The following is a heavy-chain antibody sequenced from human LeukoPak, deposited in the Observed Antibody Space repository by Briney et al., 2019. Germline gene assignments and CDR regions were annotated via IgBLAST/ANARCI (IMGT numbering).Heavy chain of an antibody. J-gene: IGHJ3*02. Sequence: GGSLRLSCAASGFTFSSYSMNWVRQAPGKGLEWVSSISSSSSYIYYADSVKGRFTISRDNAKNTLYLQMNSLRAEDTAVYYCAKDLPSYYDSSGYYPPNAFDIWGQGTMVTVSS. V-gene: IGHV3-21*04. CDR2: ISSSSSYI. CDR3: AKDLPSYYDSSGYYPPNAFDI. CDR1: GFTFSSYS. D-gene: IGHD3-22*01.